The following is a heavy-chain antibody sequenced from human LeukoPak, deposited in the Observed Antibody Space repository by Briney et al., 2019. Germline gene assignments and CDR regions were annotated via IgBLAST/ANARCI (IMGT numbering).Heavy chain of an antibody. Sequence: PGRSLRLSCEVSGFTFTSYGMHWVRQAPGKGLEWVADIWYDGSNKYYADSVKGRFTISRDNSKNTVFLQMTSLRADDTAVYYCVRAYSGYSSRGFDYWGQGTLVSVSS. D-gene: IGHD5-12*01. CDR1: GFTFTSYG. CDR2: IWYDGSNK. V-gene: IGHV3-33*01. J-gene: IGHJ4*02. CDR3: VRAYSGYSSRGFDY.